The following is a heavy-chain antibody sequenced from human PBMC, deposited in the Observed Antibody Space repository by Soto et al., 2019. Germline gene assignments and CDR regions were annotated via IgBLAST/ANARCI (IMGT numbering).Heavy chain of an antibody. D-gene: IGHD1-1*01. CDR2: ISGSGGST. J-gene: IGHJ4*02. Sequence: GGSLGLSCAASGFTFTSYAMSWVRQAPGKGLEWVSVISGSGGSTYYADSVKGRFTISRDNSKNTLSLQMNSLRAEDTAVYYCAVHGYDYWGQGTLVTVSS. CDR3: AVHGYDY. CDR1: GFTFTSYA. V-gene: IGHV3-23*01.